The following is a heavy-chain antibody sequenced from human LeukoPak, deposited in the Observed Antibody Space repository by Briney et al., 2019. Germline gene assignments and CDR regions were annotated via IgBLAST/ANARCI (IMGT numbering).Heavy chain of an antibody. Sequence: PGGSLRLSCAASGFTFTTYWMHWVRQAPGKGLVWVARINIDGTTTYYADYVKGGFTISRDNAKNTVSLEMSSLRDDDTAVYHCVRAGASGTYGQFDAWGQGALVTVSS. CDR3: VRAGASGTYGQFDA. CDR2: INIDGTTT. J-gene: IGHJ5*02. V-gene: IGHV3-74*01. D-gene: IGHD3-10*01. CDR1: GFTFTTYW.